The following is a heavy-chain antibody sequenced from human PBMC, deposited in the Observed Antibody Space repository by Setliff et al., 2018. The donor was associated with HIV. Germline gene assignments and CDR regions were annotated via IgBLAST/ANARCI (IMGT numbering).Heavy chain of an antibody. Sequence: ASVKVSCKASGYSFSSYGIGWVRLAPGQGLEWMGWTSTDNGNTNYAQKVQGRVTMTTDTGTRTAYMELRSLRSDDTAVYYCARDGSKADYGDYQGYWYFDLWGRGTLVTVSS. V-gene: IGHV1-18*01. D-gene: IGHD4-17*01. CDR3: ARDGSKADYGDYQGYWYFDL. J-gene: IGHJ2*01. CDR2: TSTDNGNT. CDR1: GYSFSSYG.